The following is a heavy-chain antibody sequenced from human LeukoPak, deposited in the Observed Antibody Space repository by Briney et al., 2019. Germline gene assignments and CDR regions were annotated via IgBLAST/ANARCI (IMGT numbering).Heavy chain of an antibody. D-gene: IGHD2-15*01. CDR2: INPNSGGT. CDR3: ARDLYCSGGSCSLIIDY. CDR1: GYTFTGYY. V-gene: IGHV1-2*02. J-gene: IGHJ4*02. Sequence: ASVKVSCKASGYTFTGYYMHWVRQAPGQGLEWMGWINPNSGGTNYAQKFQGRVTMTRDTSISTAYMELSRLRSDDTAVYYCARDLYCSGGSCSLIIDYWGQGTLVTVSS.